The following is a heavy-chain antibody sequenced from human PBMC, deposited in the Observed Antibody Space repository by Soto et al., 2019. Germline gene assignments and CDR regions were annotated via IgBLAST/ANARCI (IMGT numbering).Heavy chain of an antibody. Sequence: EVQLVESGGGLVQPGGSLRLSCAASGFSFSDAWMIWVRQAPGKGLQWVGRIKSKSDGETTDYAAPVKGRFAISRDDSKKTVYLRMNSLKTEDTATYFCTTQGGGDDIYFHYWGQGTLVAVSS. V-gene: IGHV3-15*01. CDR1: GFSFSDAW. CDR2: IKSKSDGETT. CDR3: TTQGGGDDIYFHY. D-gene: IGHD3-16*01. J-gene: IGHJ4*02.